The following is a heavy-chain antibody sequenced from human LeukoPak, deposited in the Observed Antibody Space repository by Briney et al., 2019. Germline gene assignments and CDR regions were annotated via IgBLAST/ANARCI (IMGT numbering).Heavy chain of an antibody. V-gene: IGHV4-39*01. CDR3: AGRQIGWYHFDY. Sequence: SETLSLTCTVSGGSISSISYYWGWIRQSPGKGLEWIGSIYYSGRTYYNPSLKSRVTISEDTSKNQFSLKLISVTAADTAVYYCAGRQIGWYHFDYWGQGTLVTVSS. CDR1: GGSISSISYY. J-gene: IGHJ4*02. CDR2: IYYSGRT. D-gene: IGHD6-19*01.